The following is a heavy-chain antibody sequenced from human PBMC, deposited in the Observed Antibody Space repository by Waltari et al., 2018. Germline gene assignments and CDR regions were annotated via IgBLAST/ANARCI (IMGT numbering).Heavy chain of an antibody. CDR3: VAPWTI. Sequence: EGQLVESGGGLVQPGGSVTLACAASGFAFSDAWMSWVRQVPGKGLVWVGRIKAKSAVGTTDYATPVKGRFTISRDDSKNLLSLEMNSLKTDDTGVYYCVAPWTIWGQGTLVTVSS. J-gene: IGHJ4*02. CDR2: IKAKSAVGTT. D-gene: IGHD3-3*01. CDR1: GFAFSDAW. V-gene: IGHV3-15*01.